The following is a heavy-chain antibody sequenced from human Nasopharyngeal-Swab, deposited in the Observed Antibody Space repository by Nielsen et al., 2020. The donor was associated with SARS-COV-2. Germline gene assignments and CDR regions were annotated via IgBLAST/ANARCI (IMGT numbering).Heavy chain of an antibody. CDR1: GFTFSSYA. CDR3: ARGDVVVPASGYYMDV. J-gene: IGHJ6*03. D-gene: IGHD2-2*01. Sequence: GGSLRLSCAASGFTFSSYAMSWVRQAPGKGLEWVLAISGSGGSTYYADSVKGRFTISRDNSKNTLYLQMNSLRAEDTAVYYCARGDVVVPASGYYMDVWGKGTTVTVSS. V-gene: IGHV3-23*01. CDR2: ISGSGGST.